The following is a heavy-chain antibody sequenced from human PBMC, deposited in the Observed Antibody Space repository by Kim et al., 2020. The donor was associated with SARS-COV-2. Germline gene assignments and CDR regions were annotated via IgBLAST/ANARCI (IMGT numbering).Heavy chain of an antibody. J-gene: IGHJ6*02. V-gene: IGHV1-69*13. CDR2: IIPIFGTA. CDR3: AREPVPAAAGSQRGWDYYYYGMDV. CDR1: GGTFSSYA. Sequence: SVKVSCKASGGTFSSYAISWVRQAPGQGLEWMGGIIPIFGTANYAQKFQGRVTITADESTSTAYMELSSLRSEDTAVYYCAREPVPAAAGSQRGWDYYYYGMDVWGQGTTVTVSS. D-gene: IGHD6-13*01.